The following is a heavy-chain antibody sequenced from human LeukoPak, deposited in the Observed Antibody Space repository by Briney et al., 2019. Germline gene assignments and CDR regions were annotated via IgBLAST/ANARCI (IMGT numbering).Heavy chain of an antibody. CDR2: ISYDGSNK. CDR3: AKDFSRKKLSDYFDY. Sequence: HPGGSLRLSCAASGFIFSSYGMHWVRQAPGKGLEWVAVISYDGSNKYYADSVKGRFTTSRDNSKNTLYLQMNSLRAEDTAVYYCAKDFSRKKLSDYFDYWGQGTLVTVSS. D-gene: IGHD2/OR15-2a*01. V-gene: IGHV3-30*18. J-gene: IGHJ4*02. CDR1: GFIFSSYG.